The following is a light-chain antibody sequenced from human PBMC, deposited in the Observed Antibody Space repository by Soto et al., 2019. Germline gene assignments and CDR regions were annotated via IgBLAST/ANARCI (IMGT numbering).Light chain of an antibody. CDR1: QSLLYSDGKTF. Sequence: EVVMTQSPLSLPVTLGQPASIFCRASQSLLYSDGKTFLTWFHHSPAQAPRRIIYEVSTRDSGVPDRFSGSGLGTDFTLKISRVEAEDVGVYYCMQGTHWHLTFGGGTKVEIK. CDR2: EVS. J-gene: IGKJ4*01. V-gene: IGKV2-30*01. CDR3: MQGTHWHLT.